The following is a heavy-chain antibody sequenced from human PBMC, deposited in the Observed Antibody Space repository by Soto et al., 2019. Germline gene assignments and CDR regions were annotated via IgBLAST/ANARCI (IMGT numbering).Heavy chain of an antibody. V-gene: IGHV3-23*01. J-gene: IGHJ4*01. CDR1: GFTFSSYA. D-gene: IGHD2-21*01. CDR3: ATGSHIVVVNAVDY. CDR2: ISGSGGST. Sequence: PGGSLRLSCAASGFTFSSYAMSWVRQAPGKWLEWVSAISGSGGSTYYADSVKGRFTISRDNSKNTLYLQMNSLRAEDTAVYYCATGSHIVVVNAVDYWGQGXLVTVYS.